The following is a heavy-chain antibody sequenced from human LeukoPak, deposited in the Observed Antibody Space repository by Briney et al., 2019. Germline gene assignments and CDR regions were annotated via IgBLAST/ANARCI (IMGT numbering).Heavy chain of an antibody. CDR1: GFTFCSYA. J-gene: IGHJ4*02. V-gene: IGHV3-23*01. CDR3: ANRRTIYDSSGYFDY. CDR2: ISGSGGST. D-gene: IGHD3-22*01. Sequence: PGGSLRLSCAASGFTFCSYAMSWVRPAPGKGVEWGSAISGSGGSTYYADSVKGRFTISRDNSKNTLYLQMNSLRAEDTAVYYCANRRTIYDSSGYFDYWGQGTLVTVSS.